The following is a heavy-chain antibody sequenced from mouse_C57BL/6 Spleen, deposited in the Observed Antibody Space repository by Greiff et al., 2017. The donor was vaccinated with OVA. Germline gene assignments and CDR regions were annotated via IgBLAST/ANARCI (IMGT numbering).Heavy chain of an antibody. V-gene: IGHV14-3*01. CDR3: ARHYYGSSYVYAMDY. Sequence: VQLQQSVAELVRPGASVKLSSTASGFNIKNTYMHWVKQRPEQGLEWIGRIDPANGNTKYAPKFQGKATITADTSSNTAYLQLSSLTSEDTAIYYCARHYYGSSYVYAMDYWGQGTSVTVSS. D-gene: IGHD1-1*01. CDR2: IDPANGNT. CDR1: GFNIKNTY. J-gene: IGHJ4*01.